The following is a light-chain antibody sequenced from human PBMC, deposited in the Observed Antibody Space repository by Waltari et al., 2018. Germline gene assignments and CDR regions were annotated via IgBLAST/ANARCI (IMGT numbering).Light chain of an antibody. CDR2: KVS. Sequence: DIQMTQSPSTLSASVGDRVTITCRASQSISNWLAWYKHKPVRAPQLLIYKVSPLERGVPSTFSGSGSGTEFTLIISSLQPDDFATYYCQQYNSYPLSFGGGTRVEIK. V-gene: IGKV1-5*03. CDR3: QQYNSYPLS. J-gene: IGKJ4*01. CDR1: QSISNW.